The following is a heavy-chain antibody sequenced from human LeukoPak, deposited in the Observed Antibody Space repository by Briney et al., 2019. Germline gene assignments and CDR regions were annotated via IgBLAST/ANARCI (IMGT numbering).Heavy chain of an antibody. CDR2: AYHDEWPGNSK. Sequence: GRSLRLSCAASGFIFSSYGMHWVRQAPGKGLEWVAVAYHDEWPGNSKYYVDSVKGRFTISRDNAKNSLYLQMNSLRAEDTGVYYCDGGTGWVSNLGGGQGTLVIVSS. J-gene: IGHJ4*02. V-gene: IGHV3-33*03. D-gene: IGHD6-19*01. CDR3: DGGTGWVSNLG. CDR1: GFIFSSYG.